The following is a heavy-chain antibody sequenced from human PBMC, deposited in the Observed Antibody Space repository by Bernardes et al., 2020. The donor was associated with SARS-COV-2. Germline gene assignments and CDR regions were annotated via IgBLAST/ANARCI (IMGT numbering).Heavy chain of an antibody. CDR1: GYTFTSHW. CDR2: NYPDDSET. D-gene: IGHD6-6*01. Sequence: GESLKIPCHDPGYTFTSHWIAWVRQMPGKGLEWMGMNYPDDSETRFSPSFQGRVTISADKSIKTAYLQWTSLKASDTAMYYCATHSDSSERGAFDLWGQGTLVTVSS. V-gene: IGHV5-51*01. J-gene: IGHJ3*01. CDR3: ATHSDSSERGAFDL.